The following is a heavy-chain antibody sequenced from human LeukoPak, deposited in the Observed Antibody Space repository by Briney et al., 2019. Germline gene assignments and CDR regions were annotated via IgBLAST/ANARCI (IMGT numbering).Heavy chain of an antibody. V-gene: IGHV3-23*01. CDR2: ISGGGGNT. J-gene: IGHJ3*02. CDR1: KFAFSSYA. D-gene: IGHD1-26*01. CDR3: GKNRYSGSLSPFDI. Sequence: GGSLRLSCAASKFAFSSYAMSWVRQAPGKGLEWVSAISGGGGNTYYADSVKGRFTISRDNSENTLYLQMNSLRAEDTAVYYCGKNRYSGSLSPFDIWGQGTMVTVSS.